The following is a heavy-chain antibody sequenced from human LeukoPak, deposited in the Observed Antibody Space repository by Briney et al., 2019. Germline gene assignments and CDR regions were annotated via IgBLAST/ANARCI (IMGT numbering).Heavy chain of an antibody. CDR2: ISSSSSYI. V-gene: IGHV3-21*04. D-gene: IGHD6-13*01. CDR1: GFTFNTYN. J-gene: IGHJ4*02. Sequence: GGSLRLSCAASGFTFNTYNMNWVRQAPGKGLEWVSSISSSSSYIYYADSVKGRFTISRDNAKNSLYLQMNSLRAEDTAVYYCARLSSSWDFDYWGQGTLVTVSS. CDR3: ARLSSSWDFDY.